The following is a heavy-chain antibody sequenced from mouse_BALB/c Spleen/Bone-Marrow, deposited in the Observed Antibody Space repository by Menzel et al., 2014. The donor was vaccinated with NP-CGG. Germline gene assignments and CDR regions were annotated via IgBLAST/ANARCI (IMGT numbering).Heavy chain of an antibody. D-gene: IGHD2-4*01. J-gene: IGHJ1*01. CDR1: GYTFTSYY. Sequence: QVQLQQSGPELVKPEASVKMSCKASGYTFTSYYIHWVKQRPGQGLEWIGWIYPGDGSTKYNEKFKGKTTLTADKSSSTAYMLLSSLTSEDSAIYFCAIYYDYSWYFDVWGAGTTVTVSS. CDR2: IYPGDGST. V-gene: IGHV1S56*01. CDR3: AIYYDYSWYFDV.